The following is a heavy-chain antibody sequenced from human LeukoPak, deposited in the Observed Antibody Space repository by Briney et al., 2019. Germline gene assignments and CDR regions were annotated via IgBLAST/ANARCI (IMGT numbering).Heavy chain of an antibody. J-gene: IGHJ4*02. CDR2: IYYSGST. D-gene: IGHD3-22*01. CDR1: GGSISSHY. V-gene: IGHV4-59*11. CDR3: ARVVDSSGYYSLDY. Sequence: SETLSLTCTVSGGSISSHYWSWIRQPPGKGLEWIGYIYYSGSTNYNPSLKSRVTISVDTSKNQFTLKLSSVTAADTAVYYCARVVDSSGYYSLDYWGQGTLVTVSS.